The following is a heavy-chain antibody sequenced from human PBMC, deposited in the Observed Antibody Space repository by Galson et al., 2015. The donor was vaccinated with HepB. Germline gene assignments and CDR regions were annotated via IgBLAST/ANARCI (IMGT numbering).Heavy chain of an antibody. CDR1: GYKFTSYY. V-gene: IGHV1-46*01. CDR2: INPSGGTA. Sequence: SVKVSCKASGYKFTSYYMHWVRQAPGQGLEWMGIINPSGGTANYAQKFQGRVTITADESTSTAYMELSSLRSEDTAVYYCAKDRWDGYNYGTGYFDYWGQGTLVTVSS. J-gene: IGHJ4*02. CDR3: AKDRWDGYNYGTGYFDY. D-gene: IGHD5-24*01.